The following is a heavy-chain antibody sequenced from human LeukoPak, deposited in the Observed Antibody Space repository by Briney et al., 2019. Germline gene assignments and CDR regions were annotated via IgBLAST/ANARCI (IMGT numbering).Heavy chain of an antibody. CDR3: GSTTVTTDYYFDY. J-gene: IGHJ4*02. Sequence: GGSLRLSCAASAFSFSSYTMHWVRQAPGKGLEWVSVISYDGSNKYYADSVKGRFTISRDNSKSTLYLQMNSLRAEDTAVYYCGSTTVTTDYYFDYWGQGTLVTVSS. V-gene: IGHV3-30-3*01. D-gene: IGHD4-17*01. CDR1: AFSFSSYT. CDR2: ISYDGSNK.